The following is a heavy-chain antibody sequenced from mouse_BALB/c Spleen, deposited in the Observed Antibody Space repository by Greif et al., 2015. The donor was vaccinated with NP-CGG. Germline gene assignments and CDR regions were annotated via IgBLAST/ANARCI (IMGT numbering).Heavy chain of an antibody. V-gene: IGHV5-9-1*01. CDR2: ISSGGSYT. Sequence: EVMLVESGGGLVRPGGSLKLSCAAPGFTFSSYAMSWVRQTPEKRLEWVVTISSGGSYTYYQDSVKGRFTISRDNAKNTLYLQMSSLRSEDTAMYYCAISYYDYEDYYTMDYWGQGTSVTVSS. CDR1: GFTFSSYA. D-gene: IGHD2-4*01. J-gene: IGHJ4*01. CDR3: AISYYDYEDYYTMDY.